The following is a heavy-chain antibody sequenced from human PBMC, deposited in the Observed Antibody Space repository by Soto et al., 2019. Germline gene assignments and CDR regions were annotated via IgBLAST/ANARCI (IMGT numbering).Heavy chain of an antibody. CDR2: ISWNSGTI. J-gene: IGHJ6*02. Sequence: EVQVVESGGGLVQPGRSLRLSCAASGFSFDDYAMHWVRQAPGKGLEWVYGISWNSGTIGYADSVKGRFTISRDNAKNSLYLQMNSLRAEDTALYYCAKSTGGTANGMGVWGQGTTVTVSS. CDR3: AKSTGGTANGMGV. V-gene: IGHV3-9*01. CDR1: GFSFDDYA. D-gene: IGHD2-8*02.